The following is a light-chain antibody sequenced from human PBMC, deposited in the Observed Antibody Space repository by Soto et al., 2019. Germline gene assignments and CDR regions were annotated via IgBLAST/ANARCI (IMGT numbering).Light chain of an antibody. J-gene: IGKJ3*01. CDR2: GAS. CDR3: QQYGASPFT. Sequence: EIVLTQSPGTLSLSPGESATLSCKASESVYINSFAWYYQKPGQPPRLLIYGASTRATGIPVRFSGSGSGTDFVRSINLLEVEDSGIYYCQQYGASPFTFGPGTRVDIK. CDR1: ESVYINS. V-gene: IGKV3-20*01.